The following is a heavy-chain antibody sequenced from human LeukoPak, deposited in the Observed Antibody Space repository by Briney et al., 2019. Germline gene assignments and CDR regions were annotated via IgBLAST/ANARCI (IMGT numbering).Heavy chain of an antibody. CDR3: ASTAVAGMSYYFDY. Sequence: GGSLRLSCAVSGFTISSYAMSWVRQAPGKGLEWVSVIYSGGSTYYADSVKGRFTISRDNSKNTLYLQMNSLRAEDTAVYYCASTAVAGMSYYFDYWGQGTLVTVSS. CDR2: IYSGGST. D-gene: IGHD6-19*01. V-gene: IGHV3-66*01. CDR1: GFTISSYA. J-gene: IGHJ4*02.